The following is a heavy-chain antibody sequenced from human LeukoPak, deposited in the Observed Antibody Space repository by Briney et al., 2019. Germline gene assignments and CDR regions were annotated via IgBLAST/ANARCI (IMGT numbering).Heavy chain of an antibody. CDR1: GFTFSPYD. CDR2: IGTDDDT. CDR3: ARGGDVLGPDAFDI. V-gene: IGHV3-13*01. J-gene: IGHJ3*02. D-gene: IGHD3-10*01. Sequence: GGSLRLSCAASGFTFSPYDMHRVRQATGKGLEWVSGIGTDDDTYYSGSVKGRFTISRENAKNSLYLQMNSLRAGDTAVYYCARGGDVLGPDAFDIWGQGTMVTVSS.